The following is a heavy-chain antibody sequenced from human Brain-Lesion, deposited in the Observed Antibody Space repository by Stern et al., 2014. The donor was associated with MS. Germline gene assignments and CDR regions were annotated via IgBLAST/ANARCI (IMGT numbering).Heavy chain of an antibody. J-gene: IGHJ5*02. CDR2: IYWDDDN. Sequence: ESGPTLVKPTQTLTLTCIFSGFSLNTPGVGVGWIRQPPGKALEWLALIYWDDDNLYSPSVKNRVTISKDPSKNQVVLTMSNMDPVDTGTYFCARRRVAVDGRAPPNYFDPWGQGTLVTVSA. D-gene: IGHD4-23*01. V-gene: IGHV2-5*02. CDR1: GFSLNTPGVG. CDR3: ARRRVAVDGRAPPNYFDP.